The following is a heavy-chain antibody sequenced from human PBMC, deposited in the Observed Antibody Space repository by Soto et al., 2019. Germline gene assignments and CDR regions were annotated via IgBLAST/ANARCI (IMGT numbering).Heavy chain of an antibody. CDR3: ASPTMDYYYYYGMDV. CDR1: GGTFSSYA. Sequence: QVQLVQSGAGVKKPGSSVKVSCKASGGTFSSYAISWVRQAPGQGLEWMGGIIPIFGTANYAQKFQGRVTITADKSTSTAYMELSSLRSDDTAVYYCASPTMDYYYYYGMDVWGQGTTVTVSS. V-gene: IGHV1-69*14. D-gene: IGHD3-10*01. CDR2: IIPIFGTA. J-gene: IGHJ6*02.